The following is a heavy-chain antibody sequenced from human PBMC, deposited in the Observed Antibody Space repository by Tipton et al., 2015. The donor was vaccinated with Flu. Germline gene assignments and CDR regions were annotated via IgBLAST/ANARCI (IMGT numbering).Heavy chain of an antibody. CDR3: ARGTYCDILTGKDYYMDV. J-gene: IGHJ6*03. CDR2: ISAYNGNT. Sequence: QLVQSGAEVKKPGASVKVSCKASGYTFTSYGISWVRQAPGQGLEWMGWISAYNGNTNYAQKLQGRVTMTTDTSTSTAYMELRSLRSDDTAVYYCARGTYCDILTGKDYYMDVWGKGTTVTVSS. CDR1: GYTFTSYG. D-gene: IGHD3-9*01. V-gene: IGHV1-18*04.